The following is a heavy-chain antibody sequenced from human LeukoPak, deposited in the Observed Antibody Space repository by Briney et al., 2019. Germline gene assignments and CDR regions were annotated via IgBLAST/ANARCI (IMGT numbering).Heavy chain of an antibody. J-gene: IGHJ4*02. CDR2: INHSGGT. CDR3: ARVGTYGSGSRNDY. CDR1: GGSFSGYY. V-gene: IGHV4-34*01. Sequence: PSETLSLTCAVYGGSFSGYYWSWIRQPPGKGLEWIGEINHSGGTNYNPSLKSRVTISVDTSKNQFSLKLSSVTAADTAVYYCARVGTYGSGSRNDYWGQGTLVTVSS. D-gene: IGHD3-10*01.